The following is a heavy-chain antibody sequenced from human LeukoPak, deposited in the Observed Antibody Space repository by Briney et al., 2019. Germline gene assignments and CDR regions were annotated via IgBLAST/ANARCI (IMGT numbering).Heavy chain of an antibody. CDR3: ARRSYSSGWYTAPPNWYFDL. CDR2: IYYSGST. CDR1: GSSISGYY. J-gene: IGHJ2*01. V-gene: IGHV4-59*08. D-gene: IGHD6-19*01. Sequence: SETLSLTCTVSGSSISGYYWSWIRQHPGKGLEWIGYIYYSGSTNYNPSLKSRVTISVDTSKNQFSLKLSSVTAADTAVYYCARRSYSSGWYTAPPNWYFDLWGRGTLVTVSS.